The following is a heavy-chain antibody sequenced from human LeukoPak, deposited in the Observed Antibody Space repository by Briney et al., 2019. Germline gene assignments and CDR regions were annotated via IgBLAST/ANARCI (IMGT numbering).Heavy chain of an antibody. J-gene: IGHJ6*03. CDR3: ARGHCTTSKCSSRYYYHYMDV. CDR2: MNPNSGNT. CDR1: GYTFTSYD. V-gene: IGHV1-8*01. Sequence: ASVKVSCKASGYTFTSYDINWVRQAPGQGLEWLGWMNPNSGNTGYAQKFQGRVTMTRNTSISTAYMELSSLRSEDTAMYYCARGHCTTSKCSSRYYYHYMDVWGKGTTVTISS. D-gene: IGHD2-8*01.